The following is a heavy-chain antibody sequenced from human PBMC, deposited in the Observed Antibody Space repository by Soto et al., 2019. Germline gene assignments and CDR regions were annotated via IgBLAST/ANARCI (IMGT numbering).Heavy chain of an antibody. CDR1: GYTFTSYG. D-gene: IGHD3-3*01. J-gene: IGHJ4*02. CDR2: ISAYNGNT. V-gene: IGHV1-18*01. Sequence: QVQLVQSGAEVKKPGASVKVSCKASGYTFTSYGISWVRQAPGQGLEWMGWISAYNGNTNYAQKLQGGATMTTDRSTSTADMERRSLRSDDTAVYCCARDLIRITIFGVVTQGPSDHWGQGTPVTVSS. CDR3: ARDLIRITIFGVVTQGPSDH.